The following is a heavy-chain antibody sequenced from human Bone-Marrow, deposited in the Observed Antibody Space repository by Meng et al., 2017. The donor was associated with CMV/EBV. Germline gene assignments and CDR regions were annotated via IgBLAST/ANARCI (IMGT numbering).Heavy chain of an antibody. V-gene: IGHV3-23*01. J-gene: IGHJ6*02. D-gene: IGHD2-2*01. Sequence: GESLKISCAVSGFTFSSYAMSWVRQAPGKGLEWVSVISGSGGSTNYVDSVKGRFTISRDNSKNTLYLQMNSLRAEDTAVYYCARDPFLGYCSSTSCSPGYYGMDVWGQGTTITVSS. CDR3: ARDPFLGYCSSTSCSPGYYGMDV. CDR1: GFTFSSYA. CDR2: ISGSGGST.